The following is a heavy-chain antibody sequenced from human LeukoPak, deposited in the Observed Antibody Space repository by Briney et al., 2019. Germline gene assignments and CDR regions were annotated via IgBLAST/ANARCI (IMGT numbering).Heavy chain of an antibody. CDR3: APATYTFDY. V-gene: IGHV1-2*02. CDR2: INPNSGGT. J-gene: IGHJ4*02. CDR1: GYTFTAYD. D-gene: IGHD1-26*01. Sequence: ASVKVSCKASGYTFTAYDMHWVRQAPGQGLEWMGWINPNSGGTNYAQKFQGRVTMTRDTSINTAYMGLSALRSDDTALYYCAPATYTFDYWGQGTQVTVSP.